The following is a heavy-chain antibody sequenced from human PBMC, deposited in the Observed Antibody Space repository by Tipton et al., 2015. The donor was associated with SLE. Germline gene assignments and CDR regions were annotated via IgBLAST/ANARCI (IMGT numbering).Heavy chain of an antibody. J-gene: IGHJ4*02. CDR1: GVSINSHY. CDR2: IFHSGNR. Sequence: PGLVKPSETLSLTCNVSGVSINSHYWSWIRQSPGKGLEWIGYIFHSGNRKYSPSLKSRATISGDTSKNQFSLQLNSVTPEDTAVYYCARVWGTGSRGVDYWGQGTLVTVSS. V-gene: IGHV4-59*11. CDR3: ARVWGTGSRGVDY. D-gene: IGHD2-2*01.